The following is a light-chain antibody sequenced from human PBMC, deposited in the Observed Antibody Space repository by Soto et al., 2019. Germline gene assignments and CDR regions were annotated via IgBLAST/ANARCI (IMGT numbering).Light chain of an antibody. Sequence: EIVLTQSPGTLSFSPGERVTLSCRASQSVSSTSLACYQQKPAQSPRLFIYGASNRATGIPDRFSGSGSGTDFTLTISRLEPEDFALYYCQHYDSSPPWTFGQGTKVEIK. CDR2: GAS. CDR1: QSVSSTS. CDR3: QHYDSSPPWT. V-gene: IGKV3-20*01. J-gene: IGKJ1*01.